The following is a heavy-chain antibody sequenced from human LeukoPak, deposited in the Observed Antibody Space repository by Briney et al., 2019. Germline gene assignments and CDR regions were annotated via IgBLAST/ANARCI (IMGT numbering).Heavy chain of an antibody. CDR1: GFTFSSYW. CDR2: IKQDGGAK. V-gene: IGHV3-7*01. J-gene: IGHJ3*02. D-gene: IGHD3-3*01. Sequence: GGSLRLSCAASGFTFSSYWMSWVRQAPGKGLEWVANIKQDGGAKYYVDSVRGRFTISRDNAKNSLYLQMNSLRDEDTAVYYCARDSGPTYYDFWSGYSTDAFDIWGQGTMVTVSS. CDR3: ARDSGPTYYDFWSGYSTDAFDI.